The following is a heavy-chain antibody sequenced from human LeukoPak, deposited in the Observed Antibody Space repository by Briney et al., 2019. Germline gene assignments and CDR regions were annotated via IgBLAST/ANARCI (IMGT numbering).Heavy chain of an antibody. J-gene: IGHJ3*02. CDR2: INHSGST. V-gene: IGHV4-34*01. CDR3: ARDPRETYYYDSSGYEVDAFDI. Sequence: PSETLCLTCAVYGGTFSGYYWSWIRQPPGKGLEWIGEINHSGSTNYNPSLKSRVTISVDTSKNQFSLKLSSVTAADTAVYYCARDPRETYYYDSSGYEVDAFDIWGQQRKVTVSS. CDR1: GGTFSGYY. D-gene: IGHD3-22*01.